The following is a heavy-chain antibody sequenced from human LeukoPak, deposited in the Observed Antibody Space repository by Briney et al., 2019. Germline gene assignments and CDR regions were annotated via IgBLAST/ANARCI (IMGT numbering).Heavy chain of an antibody. D-gene: IGHD4-17*01. Sequence: GGSLRLSCAASGFTFSSFAMYWVRQAPGKGLEWVSAIGNSGADTYYADSVKGRFTISRDNSEKTLYLQMNSLGAEDTAVYYCAKKNTVTTRYFDPWGQGTLVTVSS. CDR1: GFTFSSFA. J-gene: IGHJ5*02. CDR3: AKKNTVTTRYFDP. V-gene: IGHV3-23*01. CDR2: IGNSGADT.